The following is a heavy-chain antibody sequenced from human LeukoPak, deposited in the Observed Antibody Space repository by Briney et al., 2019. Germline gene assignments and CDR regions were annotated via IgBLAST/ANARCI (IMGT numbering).Heavy chain of an antibody. CDR3: ARGSVLLWFGEPNPNWFDP. J-gene: IGHJ5*02. D-gene: IGHD3-10*01. CDR2: IYTSGST. V-gene: IGHV4-4*07. CDR1: GGSINSYY. Sequence: KPSETLSLTCTVSGGSINSYYWSWIRKPAGKGLEWIGRIYTSGSTNYNPSLKSRVTMSVDTSKNQFSLKLSSVTAADTAVYYCARGSVLLWFGEPNPNWFDPWGQGTLVTVSS.